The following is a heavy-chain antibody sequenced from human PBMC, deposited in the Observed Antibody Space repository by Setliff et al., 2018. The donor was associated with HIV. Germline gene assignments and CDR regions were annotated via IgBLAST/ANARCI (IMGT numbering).Heavy chain of an antibody. V-gene: IGHV4-4*08. CDR1: GGSMSTYY. D-gene: IGHD1-1*01. CDR3: ARLRGLNLEPFDY. Sequence: LSLTCTVSGGSMSTYYWSWIRQPPGKGLEWIGYIYTSGSTNYNPSLRSRVTISVDTSKNHFSLKLSSVTAADTAVYYCARLRGLNLEPFDYWGQGTLVTVSS. J-gene: IGHJ4*02. CDR2: IYTSGST.